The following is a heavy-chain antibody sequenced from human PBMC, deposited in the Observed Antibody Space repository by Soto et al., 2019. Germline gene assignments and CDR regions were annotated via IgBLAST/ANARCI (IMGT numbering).Heavy chain of an antibody. CDR2: INAGNGNT. V-gene: IGHV1-3*01. CDR1: GYTFTSYA. J-gene: IGHJ6*03. Sequence: ASVKVSCKASGYTFTSYAMHWVRQAPGQRLEWMGWINAGNGNTKYSQKFQGRVTITRDTSASTAYMELSSLRSEDTAVYYCARFCQIRYYYCYTDVCGKATMRTGSS. CDR3: ARFCQIRYYYCYTDV.